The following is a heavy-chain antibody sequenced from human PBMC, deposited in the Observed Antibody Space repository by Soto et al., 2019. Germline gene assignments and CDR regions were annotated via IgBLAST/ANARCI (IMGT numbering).Heavy chain of an antibody. Sequence: SGLTLVNPTQTLTLTCTFSGFSLSASGVGVGWIRQPPGKALEWLALIYWDDDKRYSPSLKSRLTITKDTSKNQVALTLTNMDPVDTATYYCAHRHHSGTYLNWFDPWGQGALVNVSS. D-gene: IGHD3-10*01. CDR1: GFSLSASGVG. V-gene: IGHV2-5*02. J-gene: IGHJ5*02. CDR2: IYWDDDK. CDR3: AHRHHSGTYLNWFDP.